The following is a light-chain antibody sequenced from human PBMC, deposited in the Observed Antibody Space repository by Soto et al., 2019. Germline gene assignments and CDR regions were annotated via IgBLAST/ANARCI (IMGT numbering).Light chain of an antibody. Sequence: AIPVTQSPSSLSASVGDRVTMTCRASQDIRGALAWYQQKSGKPPNLLIYDVSTLEGGVPSRFSGSGSGTKFTLTISSLQPEDFGTYYCQQFNSYPITFGHGTRLEIK. CDR2: DVS. CDR1: QDIRGA. CDR3: QQFNSYPIT. J-gene: IGKJ5*01. V-gene: IGKV1-13*02.